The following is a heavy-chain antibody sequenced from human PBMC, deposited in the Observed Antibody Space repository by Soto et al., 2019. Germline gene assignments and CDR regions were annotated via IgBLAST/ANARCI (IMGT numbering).Heavy chain of an antibody. V-gene: IGHV3-33*01. Sequence: GGSLRLSCAASGFTFSSYGMHWVRQAPGKWLEWVAVIWYDGSNKYYADSVKGRFTISRDNSKDTLYLQMNSLRAEDTAVYYCARDTGIAVAGTAGFDPWGQGXLVTVYS. CDR3: ARDTGIAVAGTAGFDP. J-gene: IGHJ5*02. D-gene: IGHD6-19*01. CDR1: GFTFSSYG. CDR2: IWYDGSNK.